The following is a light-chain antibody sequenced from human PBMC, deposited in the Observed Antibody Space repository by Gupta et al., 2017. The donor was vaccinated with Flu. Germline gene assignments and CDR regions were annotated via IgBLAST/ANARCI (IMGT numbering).Light chain of an antibody. Sequence: EIVLPQSPGTLSLSTGERATLSCRASQSLSSNFLVWYQQKPGQAPRLLIYGASSRATGIPARFSGSGSGTDFTLTINRLEPEDFAVYYCQRHGSTPKWIFGQGTKVEIK. V-gene: IGKV3-20*01. CDR3: QRHGSTPKWI. CDR1: QSLSSNF. J-gene: IGKJ1*01. CDR2: GAS.